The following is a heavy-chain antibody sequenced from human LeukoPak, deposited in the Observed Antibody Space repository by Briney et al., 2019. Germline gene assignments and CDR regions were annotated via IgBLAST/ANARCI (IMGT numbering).Heavy chain of an antibody. V-gene: IGHV3-30-3*01. CDR2: ISYDGSNK. CDR3: AREAGYSGYEYFDY. J-gene: IGHJ4*02. CDR1: GFTFSSYA. Sequence: GRSLRLSCAASGFTFSSYAMHWVPQAPGKGLEWVAVISYDGSNKYYADSVKGRFTISRDNSKNTLYLQMNSLRAEDTAVYYCAREAGYSGYEYFDYWGQGTLVTVSS. D-gene: IGHD5-12*01.